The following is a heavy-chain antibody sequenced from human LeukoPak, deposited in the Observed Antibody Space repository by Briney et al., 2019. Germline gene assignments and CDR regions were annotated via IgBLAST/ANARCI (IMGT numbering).Heavy chain of an antibody. CDR2: IYYSGST. D-gene: IGHD3-9*01. V-gene: IGHV4-39*07. Sequence: SETLSLTCTVSGDSISSSSYYWGWIRQPPGKGLEWIGNIYYSGSTYYNLSLKSRVTISLDTSKNQFSLKLSSVTAADTAVYYCARAYYDIYYFDPWGQGTLVTVSS. CDR1: GDSISSSSYY. CDR3: ARAYYDIYYFDP. J-gene: IGHJ5*02.